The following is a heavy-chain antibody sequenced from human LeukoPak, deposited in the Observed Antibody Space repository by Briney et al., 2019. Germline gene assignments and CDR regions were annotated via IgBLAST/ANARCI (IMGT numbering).Heavy chain of an antibody. D-gene: IGHD3-10*01. V-gene: IGHV4-61*05. Sequence: SETLSLTCTVSGGSISSSSYYWGWIRQPPGKGLEWIGYIYYSGSTNYNPSLKSRVTISVDTSKNQFSLKLSSVTAADTAVYYCARGRSSMVRGYYYYYMDVWGKGTTVTVSS. J-gene: IGHJ6*03. CDR3: ARGRSSMVRGYYYYYMDV. CDR1: GGSISSSSYY. CDR2: IYYSGST.